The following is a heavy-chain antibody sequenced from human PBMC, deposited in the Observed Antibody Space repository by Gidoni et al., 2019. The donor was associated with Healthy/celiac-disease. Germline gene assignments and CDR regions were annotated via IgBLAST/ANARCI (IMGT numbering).Heavy chain of an antibody. CDR3: ARGRYHDSSGFPY. CDR1: GPSFSGYY. J-gene: IGHJ4*02. V-gene: IGHV4-34*01. CDR2: ITHTGST. Sequence: QVQLQQWGAGLLKPSETLSLTCAMSGPSFSGYYWSWIRQSPGRGLEWIAEITHTGSTNYKPSLRSRVTISVDASKNQFSQQLRSVTAADTAVYYCARGRYHDSSGFPYWGQGTLVTVSS. D-gene: IGHD3-22*01.